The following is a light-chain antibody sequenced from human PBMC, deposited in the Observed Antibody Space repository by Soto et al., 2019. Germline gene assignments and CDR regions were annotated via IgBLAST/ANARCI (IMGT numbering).Light chain of an antibody. J-gene: IGLJ3*02. CDR2: EVS. V-gene: IGLV2-14*01. Sequence: QSALTQPASVSGSPGQSITISCTGTSSDVGGYNYVSWYQQNPGTAPKVMIYEVSNRPSGVSNRFSGSKSGNTASLTISGLQAEDEADYYCSSYTASGTHVFGGGTKLTVL. CDR1: SSDVGGYNY. CDR3: SSYTASGTHV.